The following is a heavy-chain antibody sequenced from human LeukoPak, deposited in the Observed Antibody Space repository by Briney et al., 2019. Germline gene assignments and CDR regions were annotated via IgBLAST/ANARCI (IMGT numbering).Heavy chain of an antibody. D-gene: IGHD3-22*01. CDR3: ARARDSSDGTDY. Sequence: SQTLSLTCTVSGGSISSYYWSWIRQPPGKGLEWIGYIYYSGNTNYNPSFKSRVTISVDTSKNQFSLKLSSVTAADTAVYYCARARDSSDGTDYWGQGTLVTVSS. CDR1: GGSISSYY. V-gene: IGHV4-59*01. CDR2: IYYSGNT. J-gene: IGHJ4*02.